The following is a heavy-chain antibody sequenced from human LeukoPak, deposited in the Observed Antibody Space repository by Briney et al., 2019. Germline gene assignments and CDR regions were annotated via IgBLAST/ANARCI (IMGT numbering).Heavy chain of an antibody. CDR3: ARAVVVAATRWFDP. D-gene: IGHD2-15*01. CDR2: IYYSGST. CDR1: GGSISSGDYY. Sequence: PSQTLSLTCTVSGGSISSGDYYWSWIRQPPGKGLEGIGYIYYSGSTYYNPSLKSRVTISVDTSKNQFSLKLSSVTAADTAVYYCARAVVVAATRWFDPWGQGTLVTVSS. J-gene: IGHJ5*02. V-gene: IGHV4-30-4*01.